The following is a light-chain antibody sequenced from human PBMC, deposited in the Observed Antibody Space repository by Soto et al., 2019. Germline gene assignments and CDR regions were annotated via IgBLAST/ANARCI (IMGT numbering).Light chain of an antibody. Sequence: QSVLTQPASVSGSPGQSITISCTGTSSDVGGYKYVSWYQQNPGKAPKLMIYEVSDRPSGVSNRFSGSKSGNTASLTISAVQAEDEADYYCSSFTSSKTVVFGGGTKLTVL. CDR3: SSFTSSKTVV. CDR1: SSDVGGYKY. J-gene: IGLJ3*02. CDR2: EVS. V-gene: IGLV2-14*01.